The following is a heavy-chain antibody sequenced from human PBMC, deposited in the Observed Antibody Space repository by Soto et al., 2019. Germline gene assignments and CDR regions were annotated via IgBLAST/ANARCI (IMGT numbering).Heavy chain of an antibody. CDR2: IWYDGSNK. V-gene: IGHV3-33*01. CDR1: GFTFSSYG. Sequence: PGGSLRLSCAASGFTFSSYGMHWVRQAPGKGLEWVAVIWYDGSNKYYADSVKGRFTISRDNSKNTLYLQMNSLRAEDTAVYYCAREMGSSWYPFDYWGQGTLVTVSS. D-gene: IGHD6-13*01. J-gene: IGHJ4*02. CDR3: AREMGSSWYPFDY.